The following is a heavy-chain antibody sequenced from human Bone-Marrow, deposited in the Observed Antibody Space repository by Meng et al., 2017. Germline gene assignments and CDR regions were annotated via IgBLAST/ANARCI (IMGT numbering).Heavy chain of an antibody. CDR3: ASWYGES. J-gene: IGHJ4*02. V-gene: IGHV6-1*01. Sequence: QVQWQPSGPRLLKPPQTLSLTCAISGDSVSGNRALWHWVRQSPSRGLEWLGHTYYRSQWQSHYGASVKSRISIYADTSRNQFSLILNSVTPEDTAVYYCASWYGESWGQGALVTVSS. CDR1: GDSVSGNRAL. D-gene: IGHD3-10*01. CDR2: TYYRSQWQS.